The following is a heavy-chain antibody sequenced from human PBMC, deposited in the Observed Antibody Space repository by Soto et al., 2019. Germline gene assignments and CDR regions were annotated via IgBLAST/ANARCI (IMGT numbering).Heavy chain of an antibody. J-gene: IGHJ4*02. CDR2: VSPNGQGI. CDR3: AKDRDYPRDYFHY. CDR1: GFTLGRYG. D-gene: IGHD3-10*01. Sequence: GGSLRLSCAASGFTLGRYGMSWVRQTPGKGLEWVSAVSPNGQGIYYADSVRGRFTISRDFSKNTVFLHMDSLRAVDTAVYYCAKDRDYPRDYFHYWGQGTLVTVSS. V-gene: IGHV3-23*01.